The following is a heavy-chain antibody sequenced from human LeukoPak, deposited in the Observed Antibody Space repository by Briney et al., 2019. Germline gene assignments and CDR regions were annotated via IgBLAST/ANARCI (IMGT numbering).Heavy chain of an antibody. V-gene: IGHV3-30-3*01. CDR3: ASLWFGELLLGPNWFDP. J-gene: IGHJ5*02. Sequence: PGGSLRLSCAASGFTFSSYAMHWVRQAPGKGLGWVAVISYDGSNKYYADSVKGRFTISRDNSKNTLYLQMNSLRAEDTAVYYCASLWFGELLLGPNWFDPWGQGTLVTVSS. D-gene: IGHD3-10*01. CDR1: GFTFSSYA. CDR2: ISYDGSNK.